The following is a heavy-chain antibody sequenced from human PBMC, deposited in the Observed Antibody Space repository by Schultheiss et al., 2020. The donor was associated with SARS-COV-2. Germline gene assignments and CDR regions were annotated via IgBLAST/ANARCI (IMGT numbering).Heavy chain of an antibody. D-gene: IGHD6-19*01. CDR1: GGSISSGGYS. Sequence: SETLSLTCAVSGGSISSGGYSWSWIRQPPGKGLEWIGYIYHSESTYYNPSLRSRGIISVDTSKNQFSLEFSSATAADTAVYYCAKGGGWWDPNMDVWGQGTAVTVSS. J-gene: IGHJ6*02. V-gene: IGHV4-30-2*05. CDR2: IYHSEST. CDR3: AKGGGWWDPNMDV.